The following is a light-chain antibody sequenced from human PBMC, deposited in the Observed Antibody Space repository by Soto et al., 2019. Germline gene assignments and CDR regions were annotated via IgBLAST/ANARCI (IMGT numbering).Light chain of an antibody. CDR2: DAT. V-gene: IGKV3-11*01. J-gene: IGKJ4*01. CDR1: QSVSRY. CDR3: QRRSDWPST. Sequence: EIVLTQSPATLSLSPGERATLSCRASQSVSRYLAWYQQKPGQAPRLLIYDATNRATGIPARFSGSGSGTDFTLTISSLEPEDFAVYYCQRRSDWPSTFGGGTKVQIQ.